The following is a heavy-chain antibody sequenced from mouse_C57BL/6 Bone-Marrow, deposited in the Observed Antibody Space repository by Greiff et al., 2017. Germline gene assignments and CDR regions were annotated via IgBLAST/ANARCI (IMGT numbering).Heavy chain of an antibody. Sequence: QVQLQQSGAELARPGASVKMSCKASGYTFTSYTMHWVKQRPGQGLEWIGYINPSSGYTKYNQKFKDKATLTADKSSSNAYMQLSILTSEDSAVYYCASGGPPVFDYLGQGTTLTVSS. J-gene: IGHJ2*01. CDR3: ASGGPPVFDY. V-gene: IGHV1-4*01. CDR2: INPSSGYT. CDR1: GYTFTSYT.